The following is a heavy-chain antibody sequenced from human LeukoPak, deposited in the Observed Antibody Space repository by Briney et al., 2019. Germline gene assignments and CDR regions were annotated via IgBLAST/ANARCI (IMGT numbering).Heavy chain of an antibody. CDR3: AKGGSKYYDILTGYYSARVGAFDI. CDR2: ISGSGGST. CDR1: GFTFSSYA. J-gene: IGHJ3*02. V-gene: IGHV3-23*01. Sequence: GGSLRLSCAASGFTFSSYAMSWVRQAPGKGLEWVSAISGSGGSTYYADSVKGRFTISRDNSKNTLYLQMNSLRAEDTAVYYCAKGGSKYYDILTGYYSARVGAFDIWGQGTMATVSS. D-gene: IGHD3-9*01.